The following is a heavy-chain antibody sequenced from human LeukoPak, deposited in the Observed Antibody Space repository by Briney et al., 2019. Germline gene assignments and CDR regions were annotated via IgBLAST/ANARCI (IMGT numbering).Heavy chain of an antibody. CDR3: ARGGIRGYSAFDNLDF. J-gene: IGHJ4*02. CDR2: IYYSGST. Sequence: SETLSLTCTVSGGSISSYYWSWSRQPPGKGLEWIGYIYYSGSTNYNPSLKSRVTISVDTSKNQFSLTLTSVTVADTAFYYCARGGIRGYSAFDNLDFWGLGTHVTVSS. V-gene: IGHV4-59*01. D-gene: IGHD5-12*01. CDR1: GGSISSYY.